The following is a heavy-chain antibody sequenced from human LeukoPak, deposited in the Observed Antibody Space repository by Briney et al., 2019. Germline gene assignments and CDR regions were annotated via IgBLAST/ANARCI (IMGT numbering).Heavy chain of an antibody. CDR3: ARDHRGGVWGSEPSDY. J-gene: IGHJ4*02. CDR1: GYTFTSYG. CDR2: ISAYNGNT. D-gene: IGHD3-16*01. Sequence: ASVKVSCKASGYTFTSYGISWVRQAPGQGLEWMGWISAYNGNTNYAQKLQGRVTMTTDTSTSTAYMELRSLRSDDTAVYYCARDHRGGVWGSEPSDYWGQGTLVTASS. V-gene: IGHV1-18*01.